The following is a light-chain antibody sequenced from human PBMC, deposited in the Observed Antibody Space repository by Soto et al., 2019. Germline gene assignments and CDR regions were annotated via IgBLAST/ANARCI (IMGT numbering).Light chain of an antibody. J-gene: IGLJ1*01. CDR1: SRDIGYYNY. Sequence: QSALTQPPSASGSPGQSVTISCTGTSRDIGYYNYVSWYQQYPGKAPKLLIYEVSKRPSGVPDRFSGSKSGNTASLTVSGLQAADEADYYCTSYAGTDVHYVFGTGTKLTVL. CDR3: TSYAGTDVHYV. V-gene: IGLV2-8*01. CDR2: EVS.